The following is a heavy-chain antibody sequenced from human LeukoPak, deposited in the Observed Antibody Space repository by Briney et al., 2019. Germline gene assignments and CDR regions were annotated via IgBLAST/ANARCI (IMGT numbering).Heavy chain of an antibody. CDR1: GFTFSSYW. V-gene: IGHV3-74*01. CDR3: ARDQGDSSGYYYSPLDY. D-gene: IGHD3-22*01. J-gene: IGHJ4*02. Sequence: PGGSLRLSCAASGFTFSSYWMHWGRQAPGKGLVWVSRINSDGSSTSYADSVKGRFTISRDNAKNTLYQQMNSLRAEDTAVYYCARDQGDSSGYYYSPLDYWGQGTLVTVSS. CDR2: INSDGSST.